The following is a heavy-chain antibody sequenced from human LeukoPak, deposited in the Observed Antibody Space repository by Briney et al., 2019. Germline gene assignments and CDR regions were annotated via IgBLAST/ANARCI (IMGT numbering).Heavy chain of an antibody. J-gene: IGHJ4*02. V-gene: IGHV3-9*01. CDR3: AKGGGEAGTYYFDY. D-gene: IGHD6-19*01. Sequence: GGSLRLSCAASGFTFDDYAMHWVRQAPGKGLEWVSGISWNSGSIGYADSVKGRFTISRDNAKNSLYLQMNSLRAEDTALYYCAKGGGEAGTYYFDYWGQGTLVTVSS. CDR1: GFTFDDYA. CDR2: ISWNSGSI.